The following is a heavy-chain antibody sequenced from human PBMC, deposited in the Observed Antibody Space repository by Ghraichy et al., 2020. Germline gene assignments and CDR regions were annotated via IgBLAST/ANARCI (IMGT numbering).Heavy chain of an antibody. Sequence: LNISCAASGFSFDDYAMHWVRQAPGKGLEWVSGIAWNSGTLAYADSVKGRFTISRDNAKNFLYLLMNSLRPEDTALYYCAAGTLGLLRSDFYCYGMDVWGQGTTVTVSS. CDR2: IAWNSGTL. V-gene: IGHV3-9*01. CDR1: GFSFDDYA. J-gene: IGHJ6*02. CDR3: AAGTLGLLRSDFYCYGMDV. D-gene: IGHD3-10*01.